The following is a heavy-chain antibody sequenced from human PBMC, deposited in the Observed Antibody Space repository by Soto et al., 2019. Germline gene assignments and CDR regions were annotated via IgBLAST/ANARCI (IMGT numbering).Heavy chain of an antibody. J-gene: IGHJ5*02. CDR2: IYYSGST. Sequence: SETLSLXCTVSGGSISSGDYYWSWIRQPPGNGLEWIGYIYYSGSTYYNPSLKSRVTISVDTSNNQFSLKLSSVTAADTAVYYCAGAYYDRSGSSLDTWAQGILVTVSS. V-gene: IGHV4-30-4*01. CDR1: GGSISSGDYY. D-gene: IGHD3-22*01. CDR3: AGAYYDRSGSSLDT.